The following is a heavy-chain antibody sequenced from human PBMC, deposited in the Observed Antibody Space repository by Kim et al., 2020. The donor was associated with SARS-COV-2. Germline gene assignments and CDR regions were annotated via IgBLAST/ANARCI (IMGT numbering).Heavy chain of an antibody. CDR2: IYYSGTT. J-gene: IGHJ4*02. CDR1: GGSISSSSYY. CDR3: ARSTSRRGGNVDY. D-gene: IGHD1-1*01. V-gene: IGHV4-39*07. Sequence: SETLSLTCTVSGGSISSSSYYWGWIRQPPGKGLEWIGTIYYSGTTYFNPSLKSRVTISVDTSTNQFSLKLSSVTAVDTAVYCCARSTSRRGGNVDYWGQG.